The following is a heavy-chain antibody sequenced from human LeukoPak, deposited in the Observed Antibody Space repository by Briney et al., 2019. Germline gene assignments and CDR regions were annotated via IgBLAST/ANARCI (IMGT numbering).Heavy chain of an antibody. Sequence: GASAKVSCKASGYTFTSYGISWVRQAPGQGLEWMGWISAYNGNTNYAQKLQGRVTMTTDTSTSTAYMELRSLRSDDTAVYYCARKYYYGSGSYPHYYYYMDVWGKGTTVTVSS. CDR3: ARKYYYGSGSYPHYYYYMDV. D-gene: IGHD3-10*01. CDR2: ISAYNGNT. CDR1: GYTFTSYG. J-gene: IGHJ6*03. V-gene: IGHV1-18*01.